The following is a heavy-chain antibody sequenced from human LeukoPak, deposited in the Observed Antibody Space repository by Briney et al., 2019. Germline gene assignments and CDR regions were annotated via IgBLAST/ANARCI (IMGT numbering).Heavy chain of an antibody. CDR2: NSFDGNNK. D-gene: IGHD2-15*01. CDR1: GFSFSSYG. V-gene: IGHV3-30*18. J-gene: IGHJ4*02. Sequence: GGSLRLSCAASGFSFSSYGMHWVRQAPGKGLEWGAVNSFDGNNKDYADSVKGRFAISRGNSKNTLYLQMNSLRSEDTAVYFCAKAYCSGGGCYWGYFDYWGQGTLVTVSS. CDR3: AKAYCSGGGCYWGYFDY.